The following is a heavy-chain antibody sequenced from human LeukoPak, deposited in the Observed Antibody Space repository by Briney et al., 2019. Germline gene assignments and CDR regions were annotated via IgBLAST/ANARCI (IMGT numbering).Heavy chain of an antibody. CDR1: GGSISSGDYY. Sequence: SSETLSLTCTVSGGSISSGDYYWSWIRQPPGKGLEWIGYIYYSGSTYYNPSLKSRVTISVDTSKNQFSLKLSSVTAADTAVYYCARRVPAATFDYWGQGTPVTVSS. CDR2: IYYSGST. J-gene: IGHJ4*02. CDR3: ARRVPAATFDY. V-gene: IGHV4-30-4*01. D-gene: IGHD2-2*01.